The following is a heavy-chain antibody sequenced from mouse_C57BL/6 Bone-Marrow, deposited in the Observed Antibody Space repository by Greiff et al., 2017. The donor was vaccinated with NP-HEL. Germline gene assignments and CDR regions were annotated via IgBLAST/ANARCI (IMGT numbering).Heavy chain of an antibody. CDR3: ARRGYYVLYYAMDY. CDR2: ISSGSSTI. CDR1: GFTFSDYG. J-gene: IGHJ4*01. Sequence: EVKLVESGGGLVKPGGSLKLSCAASGFTFSDYGMHWVRQAPEKGLEWVAYISSGSSTIYYADTVKGRFTISRDNAKNTLFLQMTSLRSEDTAMDYCARRGYYVLYYAMDYWGQGTSLTVSS. V-gene: IGHV5-17*01. D-gene: IGHD2-3*01.